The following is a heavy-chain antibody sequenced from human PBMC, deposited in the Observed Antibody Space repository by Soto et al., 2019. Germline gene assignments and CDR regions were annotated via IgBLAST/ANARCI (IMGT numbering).Heavy chain of an antibody. CDR1: GYGFTGYV. J-gene: IGHJ3*02. D-gene: IGHD3-22*01. Sequence: VSVKASCKASGYGFTGYVIGWRRQAPGQGLEWMGWISAYNGNTNYAQKLQGRVTMTTDTSTSTAYMELRSLRSDDTAVYYCATGKNYYDSSGYLPIPAGAFAIWGHGTMVTVSS. CDR2: ISAYNGNT. CDR3: ATGKNYYDSSGYLPIPAGAFAI. V-gene: IGHV1-18*01.